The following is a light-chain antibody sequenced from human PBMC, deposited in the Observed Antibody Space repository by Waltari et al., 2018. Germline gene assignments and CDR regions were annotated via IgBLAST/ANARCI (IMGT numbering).Light chain of an antibody. CDR3: HQYNNWLRT. CDR2: GAS. Sequence: LVLTQPPATLSVSPAERATLSCRASQSVSSNLAWYQQKPGQAPRLLIYGASTRATGIPARFSGSGSGTEFTLTISSLQSEDFAVYYCHQYNNWLRTFGQGTKVEIK. V-gene: IGKV3-15*01. J-gene: IGKJ1*01. CDR1: QSVSSN.